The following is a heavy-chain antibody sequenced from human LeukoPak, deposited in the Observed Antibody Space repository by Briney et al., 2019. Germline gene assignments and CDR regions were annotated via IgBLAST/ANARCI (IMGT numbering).Heavy chain of an antibody. CDR2: ISVYSGNT. CDR1: GYTFTNHD. CDR3: ARHGRAVMNVWFDP. D-gene: IGHD1-26*01. Sequence: ASVKVACKASGYTFTNHDISWVRQAPGQGLEWMGWISVYSGNTNYAQDFQGRVTMTTDTSTSTAYMELRSLGADDTAVYYCARHGRAVMNVWFDPWGQGTLVSVSS. V-gene: IGHV1-18*01. J-gene: IGHJ5*02.